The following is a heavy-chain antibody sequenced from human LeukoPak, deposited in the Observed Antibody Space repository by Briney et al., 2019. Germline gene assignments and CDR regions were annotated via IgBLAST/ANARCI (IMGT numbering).Heavy chain of an antibody. CDR3: ARRGDGYNLAFLADY. J-gene: IGHJ4*02. V-gene: IGHV1-2*02. Sequence: ASVKVSCKASGYTFTGYYMHWVRQAPGQGLEWMGWINPNSGGTNYAQKFQGRVTMTRDTSISTAYMELSRLRSDDTAVYYCARRGDGYNLAFLADYWGQGTLVTVSS. CDR1: GYTFTGYY. CDR2: INPNSGGT. D-gene: IGHD5-24*01.